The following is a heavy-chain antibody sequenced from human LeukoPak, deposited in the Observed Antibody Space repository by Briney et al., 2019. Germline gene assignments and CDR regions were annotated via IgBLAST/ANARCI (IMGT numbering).Heavy chain of an antibody. CDR3: ARGLVEEQWLVPFPFYFDY. Sequence: SSEALSLTCSVSGYSIGTGNYWAWVRQPPGKGLEWIGCVYHSGTHYKSSLTSRATISMDTSADQFSLKLSSVTAADTAVYYCARGLVEEQWLVPFPFYFDYWGQGTLVTVSS. CDR1: GYSIGTGNY. CDR2: VYHSGT. V-gene: IGHV4-38-2*02. D-gene: IGHD6-19*01. J-gene: IGHJ4*02.